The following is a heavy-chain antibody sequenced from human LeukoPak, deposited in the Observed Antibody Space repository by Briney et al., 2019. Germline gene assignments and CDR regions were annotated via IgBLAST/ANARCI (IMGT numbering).Heavy chain of an antibody. V-gene: IGHV3-74*01. D-gene: IGHD1-1*01. CDR1: GFTFSTYL. Sequence: GGSLRLSCAASGFTFSTYLMHWVRQAPGKGLVWVSRIHGDGISTTYADSVKGRFTISRDNTKNTLYLQMNSLRAEDTAVYFCASGELDSLYYFDYWGQGTLVTVSS. CDR2: IHGDGIST. CDR3: ASGELDSLYYFDY. J-gene: IGHJ4*02.